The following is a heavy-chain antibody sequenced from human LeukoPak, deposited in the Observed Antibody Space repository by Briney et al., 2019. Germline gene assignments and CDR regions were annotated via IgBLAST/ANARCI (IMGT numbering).Heavy chain of an antibody. D-gene: IGHD2-15*01. J-gene: IGHJ6*02. CDR2: INHSGST. V-gene: IGHV4-34*01. CDR3: AGQGVVVVAATPSYYGMDV. Sequence: SETLSLTCAVYGGSFSGYYWSWIRQPPGKGLEWIGEINHSGSTNYNPSLKSRVTISVDTSKNQFSLELSSVTAADTAVYYCAGQGVVVVAATPSYYGMDVWGQGTTVTVSS. CDR1: GGSFSGYY.